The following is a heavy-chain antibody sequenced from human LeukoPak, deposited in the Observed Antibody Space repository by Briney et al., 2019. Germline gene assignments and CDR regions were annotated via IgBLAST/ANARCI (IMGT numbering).Heavy chain of an antibody. J-gene: IGHJ5*02. CDR3: ARVKLASQTAWFDP. CDR1: GFTLSSYW. CDR2: INSDGSST. Sequence: GGSLRLSCAASGFTLSSYWMHWVRQAPGKGLVWVSRINSDGSSTTYADSVKGRFTISRDNAKNRLYLQMNSLRAEDTAVYYCARVKLASQTAWFDPWGQGTLVTVSS. D-gene: IGHD6-13*01. V-gene: IGHV3-74*01.